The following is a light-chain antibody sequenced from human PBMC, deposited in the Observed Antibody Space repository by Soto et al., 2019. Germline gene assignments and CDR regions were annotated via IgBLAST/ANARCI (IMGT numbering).Light chain of an antibody. CDR3: NSYTTSTSLYVV. CDR1: SSDVGGYNY. CDR2: DVT. J-gene: IGLJ2*01. V-gene: IGLV2-14*03. Sequence: QSALTQPASVSGSPGQSITISCTGTSSDVGGYNYVSWYQHHPGKAPKLIISDVTNRPSGVSNRFSGSKSGNTASLTISGLQAEDDADYYYNSYTTSTSLYVVFGGGTKLTVL.